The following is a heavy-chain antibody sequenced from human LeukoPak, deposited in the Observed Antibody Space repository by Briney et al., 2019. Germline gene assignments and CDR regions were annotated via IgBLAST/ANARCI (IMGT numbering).Heavy chain of an antibody. V-gene: IGHV3-49*04. D-gene: IGHD5-12*01. CDR3: TRDRYSGYDYGY. Sequence: GGSLRLSCTGSGFTFGDYAMTWVRQAPGKGLEWVGFIRSKVYGGTTEYAASVKGRFTISRDDSKNIAYLQMNSLKTEDIAVYYCTRDRYSGYDYGYWGQGTLVTVSS. CDR1: GFTFGDYA. J-gene: IGHJ4*02. CDR2: IRSKVYGGTT.